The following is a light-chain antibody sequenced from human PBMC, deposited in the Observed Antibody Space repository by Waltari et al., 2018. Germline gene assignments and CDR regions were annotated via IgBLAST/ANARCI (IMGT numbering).Light chain of an antibody. V-gene: IGLV2-14*03. J-gene: IGLJ1*01. Sequence: QSALTQPASVSGSPGQSITISCTGANSDVGGYNYVSWYQQYPGKAPKLIIYDVTQRPSGVSNRFSGSKSGNPASLTSSGLQTEDEAYYHCGSYTASSTYVFGTGTKVTVL. CDR2: DVT. CDR3: GSYTASSTYV. CDR1: NSDVGGYNY.